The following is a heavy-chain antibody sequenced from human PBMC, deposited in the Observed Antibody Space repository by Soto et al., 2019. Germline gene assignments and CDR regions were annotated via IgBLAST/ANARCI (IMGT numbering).Heavy chain of an antibody. V-gene: IGHV1-24*01. J-gene: IGHJ4*02. CDR2: FDPEDGET. CDR3: ATDRRYCSSTSCYLAYYFDY. CDR1: GYTLTELS. Sequence: VASVKVSCKVSGYTLTELSMHWVRQAPGKGLEWMGGFDPEDGETIYAQKFQGRVTMTEDTSTDTAYMELSSLRSEDTAVYYCATDRRYCSSTSCYLAYYFDYWGQGTLVTVSS. D-gene: IGHD2-2*01.